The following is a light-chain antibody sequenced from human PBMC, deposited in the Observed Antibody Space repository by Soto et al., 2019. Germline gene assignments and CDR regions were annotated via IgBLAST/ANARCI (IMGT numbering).Light chain of an antibody. CDR3: QQYGTSPQT. V-gene: IGKV3-20*01. CDR1: QSVRSRY. Sequence: EIVLTQSPGTLSLSPGERATLSCRASQSVRSRYLAWYQQKPGQAPRLLIYGSSSRPPGIPDRVSGSGSGTEFTLTISRLEPEDFAVYYCQQYGTSPQTFDQGTKVGIK. CDR2: GSS. J-gene: IGKJ1*01.